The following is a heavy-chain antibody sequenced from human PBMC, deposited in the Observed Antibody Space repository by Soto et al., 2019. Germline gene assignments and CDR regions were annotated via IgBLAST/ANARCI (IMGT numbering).Heavy chain of an antibody. Sequence: GASVKVSCKASDYTFINDGISWVRQAPGQGLEWMGWISVHNGNTNYPQKFQGRVSMTTNTSTNTAYMELRSLRSDDTAVYYCARDAVVWNGGDRYYYGLDVWGQGTTVTVSS. CDR3: ARDAVVWNGGDRYYYGLDV. CDR1: DYTFINDG. V-gene: IGHV1-18*01. CDR2: ISVHNGNT. J-gene: IGHJ6*02. D-gene: IGHD1-1*01.